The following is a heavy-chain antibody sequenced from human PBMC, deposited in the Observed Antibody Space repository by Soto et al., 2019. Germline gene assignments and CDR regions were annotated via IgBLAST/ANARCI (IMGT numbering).Heavy chain of an antibody. CDR3: DRSAGYRSAWWPYYFEY. V-gene: IGHV4-34*07. CDR1: VGSFSGYY. Sequence: SETLSLTCAVSVGSFSGYYWSLIRQPPGKGLECICEIDHSGSTSYNPSLKSRVTISVDTSKNQFSLKLSSVTAADTAVLYCDRSAGYRSAWWPYYFEYWGQGATVTGSS. J-gene: IGHJ4*02. CDR2: IDHSGST. D-gene: IGHD6-19*01.